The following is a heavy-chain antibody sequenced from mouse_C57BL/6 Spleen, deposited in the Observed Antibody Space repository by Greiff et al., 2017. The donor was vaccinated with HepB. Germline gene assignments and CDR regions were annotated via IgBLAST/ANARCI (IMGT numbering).Heavy chain of an antibody. CDR1: GYTFTSYW. CDR2: IDPSDSYT. Sequence: QVQLQQPGAELVRPGTSVKLSCKASGYTFTSYWMHWVKQRPGQGLEWIGVIDPSDSYTNYNQKFKGKATLTVDTSSSTAYMQLSSLTSEDSAVYYCARPLYYGSSYVYYWGQGTTLTVSS. V-gene: IGHV1-59*01. J-gene: IGHJ2*01. D-gene: IGHD1-1*01. CDR3: ARPLYYGSSYVYY.